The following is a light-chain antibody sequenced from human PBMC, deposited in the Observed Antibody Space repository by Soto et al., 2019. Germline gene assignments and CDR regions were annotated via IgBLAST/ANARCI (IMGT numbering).Light chain of an antibody. Sequence: QSALTQPASVSGSPGQSITISCTGTSSNIGKYNLVSWYQQHPGKAPKLMIYEGSKRPSGVSNRLSGSKSGNTAPLTISGLQAEDEADYYCCSYVDNSAYVFGTGTKVTVL. CDR1: SSNIGKYNL. CDR2: EGS. V-gene: IGLV2-23*01. J-gene: IGLJ1*01. CDR3: CSYVDNSAYV.